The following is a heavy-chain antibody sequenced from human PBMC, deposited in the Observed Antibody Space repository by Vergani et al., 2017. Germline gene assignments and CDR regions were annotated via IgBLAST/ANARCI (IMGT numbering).Heavy chain of an antibody. J-gene: IGHJ5*02. D-gene: IGHD6-6*01. CDR2: ISWNSNSI. V-gene: IGHV3-9*02. CDR1: GFTSAGYA. Sequence: EVQLEESGGGLVLPGRSLRLSCVASGFTSAGYAMHWVRQAPGKGLEWVSGISWNSNSIGYADSVKGRFTLSRANSKNSLYLQMNSLRAEDTALYYCAKDLGTSSGGGWFDPWGQGTLVTVSS. CDR3: AKDLGTSSGGGWFDP.